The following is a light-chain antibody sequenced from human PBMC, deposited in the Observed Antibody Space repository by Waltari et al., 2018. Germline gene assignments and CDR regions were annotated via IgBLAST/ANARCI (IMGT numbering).Light chain of an antibody. V-gene: IGKV1-39*01. CDR2: AAS. CDR3: QQSYSTPVT. Sequence: DIQMTQSPSSLSASVGDRVTIPCRASQSISNSLNWYQQRPVKVPNLLISAASSLRSGGPSRFSCSGSGTDFTLTISSRQPEDFATYYCQQSYSTPVTFGGGTKVEIK. CDR1: QSISNS. J-gene: IGKJ4*01.